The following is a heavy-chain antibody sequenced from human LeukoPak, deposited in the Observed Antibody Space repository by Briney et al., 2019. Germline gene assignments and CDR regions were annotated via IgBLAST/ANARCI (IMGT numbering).Heavy chain of an antibody. CDR3: ARGRGYSYGPTIDY. CDR2: IYSGGST. CDR1: GFTVSSNY. D-gene: IGHD5-18*01. V-gene: IGHV3-53*01. Sequence: GGSLRLSCAASGFTVSSNYMSWVRQAPGKGLEWVSVIYSGGSTYYADPVKGRFTISRDNSKNTLYLQMNSLRAEDTAVYYCARGRGYSYGPTIDYWGQGTLVTVSS. J-gene: IGHJ4*02.